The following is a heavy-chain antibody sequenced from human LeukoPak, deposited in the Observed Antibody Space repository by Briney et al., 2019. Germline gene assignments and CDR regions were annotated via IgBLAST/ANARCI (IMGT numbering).Heavy chain of an antibody. CDR1: GYSFTSYD. D-gene: IGHD6-19*01. V-gene: IGHV1-8*01. J-gene: IGHJ4*02. Sequence: ASVKVSCKASGYSFTSYDINWVRQATGQGLEWMGWMKSNSGNTGYAQKFQGRVTMTRDTSISTAYMELSSPGSEDTALYYCARETLGGWFLDWGQGTLVTVSS. CDR2: MKSNSGNT. CDR3: ARETLGGWFLD.